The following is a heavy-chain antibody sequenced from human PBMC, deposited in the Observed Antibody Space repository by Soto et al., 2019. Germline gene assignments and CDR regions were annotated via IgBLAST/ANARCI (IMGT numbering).Heavy chain of an antibody. CDR1: GEPFSRHT. CDR3: ARAMTTLVIVPSL. D-gene: IGHD2-21*01. Sequence: QAHLVQSGAEMKKPGSSVKVSCKASGEPFSRHTISRVRQAPGKRLEWMGRIVPVLGLPYYAQDFQGRVTITADKSTNTAYMELSSLRSEDTAVYYCARAMTTLVIVPSLWGQGTLVTVSS. J-gene: IGHJ4*02. V-gene: IGHV1-69*02. CDR2: IVPVLGLP.